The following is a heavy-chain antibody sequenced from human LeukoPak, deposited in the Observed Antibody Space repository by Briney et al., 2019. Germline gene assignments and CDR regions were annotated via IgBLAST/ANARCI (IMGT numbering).Heavy chain of an antibody. CDR1: GGSLSGYY. CDR3: ARRFPRVNPEYYYDSSGYYLDY. D-gene: IGHD3-22*01. V-gene: IGHV4-34*01. Sequence: SETLSLTCAVYGGSLSGYYWSWIRQPPGKGLEWIGKINHSGSTNYKSSLKSRVTISVDTSKNQFSLKVRSVTAADTAVYYCARRFPRVNPEYYYDSSGYYLDYWGQGILVTVSS. CDR2: INHSGST. J-gene: IGHJ4*02.